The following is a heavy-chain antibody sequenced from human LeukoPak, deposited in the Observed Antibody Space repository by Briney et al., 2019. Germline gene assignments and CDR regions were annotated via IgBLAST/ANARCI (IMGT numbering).Heavy chain of an antibody. CDR1: GFTVSSNY. Sequence: GGSLRLSCAASGFTVSSNYMSWVRQAPGKGLEWVSVIYSGGSTDYADSVKGRFTISRDNAKNTLYLQMNSLRAEDTAVYYCARADYRGNYLVYWGQGTLVTVSS. V-gene: IGHV3-53*01. D-gene: IGHD1-26*01. CDR2: IYSGGST. CDR3: ARADYRGNYLVY. J-gene: IGHJ4*02.